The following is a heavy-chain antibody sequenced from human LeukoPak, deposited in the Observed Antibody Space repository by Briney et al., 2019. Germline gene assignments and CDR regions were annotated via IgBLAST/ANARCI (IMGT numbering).Heavy chain of an antibody. D-gene: IGHD3-3*01. CDR3: ARDSFGVVIPFDY. Sequence: SETLSLTCAVYGGSFSGYYWSWIRQPPGKGLEWIGEINHSGSTNYNPSLKSRVTISVDTSKNQFSLKLSSVTAADTAVYYCARDSFGVVIPFDYWGQGTLVTVSS. CDR2: INHSGST. J-gene: IGHJ4*02. CDR1: GGSFSGYY. V-gene: IGHV4-34*01.